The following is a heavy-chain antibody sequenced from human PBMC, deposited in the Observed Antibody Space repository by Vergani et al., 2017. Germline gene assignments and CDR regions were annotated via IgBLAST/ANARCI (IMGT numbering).Heavy chain of an antibody. CDR2: IWYDGSNK. CDR3: ARSGEKYSSGWYEGDYFDY. D-gene: IGHD6-19*01. CDR1: GFTFSSYG. J-gene: IGHJ4*02. V-gene: IGHV3-33*01. Sequence: QVQLVESGGGVVQPGRSLRLSCAASGFTFSSYGMHWVRQAPGKGLEWVAVIWYDGSNKYYADSVKGRFTISRDNSKNTLYLQMNSLRAEDTAVYYCARSGEKYSSGWYEGDYFDYWGQGTLVTVSS.